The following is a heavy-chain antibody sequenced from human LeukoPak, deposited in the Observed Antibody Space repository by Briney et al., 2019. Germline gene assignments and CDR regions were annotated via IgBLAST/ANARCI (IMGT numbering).Heavy chain of an antibody. CDR3: ARPRCSGGSCTTPNWFDP. CDR2: IYPGDSDT. D-gene: IGHD2-15*01. V-gene: IGHV5-51*01. CDR1: GSIFTSYW. Sequence: GASLQISCKGSGSIFTSYWIGWVRQLPGKGLEWMGIIYPGDSDTRYSPSFQGQVTISADKSISTAYLQWSSLKASDTAMYYCARPRCSGGSCTTPNWFDPWGQGTLVTVSS. J-gene: IGHJ5*02.